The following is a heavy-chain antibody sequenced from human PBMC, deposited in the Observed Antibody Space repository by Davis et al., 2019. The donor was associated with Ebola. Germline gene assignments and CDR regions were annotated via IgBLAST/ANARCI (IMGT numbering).Heavy chain of an antibody. CDR2: ISGSGGST. V-gene: IGHV3-23*01. CDR1: TFSVEDVW. Sequence: GESLKISCTASTFSVEDVWVGWVRQAPGKGLEWVSTISGSGGSTYYADSVKGRFTISRDNSKNTLYLQMNSLRPEDTAVYYCAKKGNSGRIDYWGQGTLVTVSS. CDR3: AKKGNSGRIDY. D-gene: IGHD6-19*01. J-gene: IGHJ4*02.